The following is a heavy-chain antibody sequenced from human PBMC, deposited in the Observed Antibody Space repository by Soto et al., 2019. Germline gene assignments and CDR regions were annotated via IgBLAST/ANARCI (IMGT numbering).Heavy chain of an antibody. CDR2: IYYSGST. J-gene: IGHJ4*02. Sequence: QVQLQESGPRLVKPSETLSLTCIVSGGSISNYYWSWIRQPPGKGLEWIGYIYYSGSTNYNPSLPSRVTISVHTSKTQFSLKLSSVTAADTAVYYCASAVLPAPAPFDYWGQGTLVTVSS. CDR1: GGSISNYY. CDR3: ASAVLPAPAPFDY. D-gene: IGHD2-2*01. V-gene: IGHV4-59*01.